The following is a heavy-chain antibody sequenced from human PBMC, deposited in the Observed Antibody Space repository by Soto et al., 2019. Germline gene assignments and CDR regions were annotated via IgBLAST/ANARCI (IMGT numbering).Heavy chain of an antibody. Sequence: EVQLVESGGGLVKPGGSLRLSCAASGFTFNNAWMNWVRQAPGTGLEWVGRAKSGSYGGTSDYAAPVKGRFIITRADSINPLYLQMNSLQTEDTAVYYCSAYTFCVKWGLSWGRGTMVTVSS. V-gene: IGHV3-15*07. CDR2: AKSGSYGGTS. CDR1: GFTFNNAW. CDR3: SAYTFCVKWGLS. J-gene: IGHJ3*01. D-gene: IGHD2-21*01.